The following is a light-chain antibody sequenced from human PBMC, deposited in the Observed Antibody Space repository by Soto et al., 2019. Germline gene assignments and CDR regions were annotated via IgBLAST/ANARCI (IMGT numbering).Light chain of an antibody. V-gene: IGLV4-69*01. CDR3: QTWVTGIHWV. CDR2: VNSDGSH. CDR1: SGHSSYA. Sequence: QAVVTQSPSASASLGASVKLTCTLSSGHSSYAIAWHQQQPEKGPRYLMKVNSDGSHNKGDGIPDRFSGSSSGAERYLTISSLQSEDEADYYCQTWVTGIHWVFGEGTKLTVL. J-gene: IGLJ3*02.